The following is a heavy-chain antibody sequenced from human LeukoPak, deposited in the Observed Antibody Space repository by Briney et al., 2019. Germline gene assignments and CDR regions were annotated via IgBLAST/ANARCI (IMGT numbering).Heavy chain of an antibody. J-gene: IGHJ4*02. D-gene: IGHD2-15*01. V-gene: IGHV1-18*01. CDR2: ISAYNGNT. Sequence: GASVTVSCKASGYTFTSYGISWVRQAPGQGLEWMGWISAYNGNTNYAQKFQGRVTMTSDTSTSTAYMELRSLRSDDTAVYYCAREILGYWSGGYCYEGDYWGQGTLVTVSS. CDR1: GYTFTSYG. CDR3: AREILGYWSGGYCYEGDY.